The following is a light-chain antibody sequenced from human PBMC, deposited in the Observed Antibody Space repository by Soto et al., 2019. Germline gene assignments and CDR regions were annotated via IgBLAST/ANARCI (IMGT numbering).Light chain of an antibody. J-gene: IGKJ5*01. CDR1: ESVGDY. V-gene: IGKV3-20*01. CDR2: GAT. CDR3: QQYVTSPAIT. Sequence: PGERATLSCWASESVGDYLAWYQQKPGQAPRLLIYGATKRTSGTPDRFSGTGSETAFTLAISRLETADFAVYYCQQYVTSPAITFGQGTRLEIK.